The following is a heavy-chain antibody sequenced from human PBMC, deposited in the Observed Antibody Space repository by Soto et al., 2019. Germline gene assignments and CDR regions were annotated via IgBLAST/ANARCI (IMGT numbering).Heavy chain of an antibody. Sequence: QVQLVQSGAEVKKPGASVKVSCKTSGYTFTNYAIHWVRQAPGQRLEWMGWINAGDGNTKYSQKFQGRVTITRDTSASTAYMELISLRSEDAAVYYCARSGCCTSTSCYGGFDIWGQRTMVTVSS. CDR2: INAGDGNT. CDR1: GYTFTNYA. J-gene: IGHJ3*02. D-gene: IGHD2-2*01. CDR3: ARSGCCTSTSCYGGFDI. V-gene: IGHV1-3*01.